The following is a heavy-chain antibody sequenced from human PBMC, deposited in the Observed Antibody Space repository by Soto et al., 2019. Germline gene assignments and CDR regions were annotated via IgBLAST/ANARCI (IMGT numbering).Heavy chain of an antibody. J-gene: IGHJ4*02. Sequence: GGFLRLSCAASGFTFSSYGMHWVRQAPGKGLEWVAVIWYDGSNKYYADSVKGRFTISRDNSKNTLYLQMNSLRAEDTAVYYCARDAAGYYDSSGYPSGFDYWGQGTLVTVSS. CDR1: GFTFSSYG. CDR2: IWYDGSNK. V-gene: IGHV3-33*01. D-gene: IGHD3-22*01. CDR3: ARDAAGYYDSSGYPSGFDY.